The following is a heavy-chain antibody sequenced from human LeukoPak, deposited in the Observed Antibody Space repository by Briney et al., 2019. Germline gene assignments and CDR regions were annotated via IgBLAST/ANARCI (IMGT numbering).Heavy chain of an antibody. V-gene: IGHV4-39*01. CDR1: GDSITRGSSY. CDR3: VRHGGTRVTLVEVYYFDY. Sequence: PSETLSLTCSVSGDSITRGSSYWGWIRQPPEKGLEWIGSIYYTGGTYYSPSLKSRVTISVDTSKNQFSLKLSSVTAADTAVYYCVRHGGTRVTLVEVYYFDYWGQGTLVTVSS. CDR2: IYYTGGT. J-gene: IGHJ4*02. D-gene: IGHD4-11*01.